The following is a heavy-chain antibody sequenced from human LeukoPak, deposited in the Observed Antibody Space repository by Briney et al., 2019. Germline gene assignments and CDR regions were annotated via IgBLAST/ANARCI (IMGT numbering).Heavy chain of an antibody. CDR3: AKILRGIADRQATYYYYYYMDV. V-gene: IGHV3-23*01. J-gene: IGHJ6*03. CDR1: ALTFSSYA. CDR2: ISGSVAST. Sequence: PGGSLRLSCAASALTFSSYAMSCVRHPQGDLLEWVSSISGSVASTYYADSVKGRFTISRDNSKNTLYMKMNSLRAEDTAVYYCAKILRGIADRQATYYYYYYMDVWGKGTTVTVSS. D-gene: IGHD6-6*01.